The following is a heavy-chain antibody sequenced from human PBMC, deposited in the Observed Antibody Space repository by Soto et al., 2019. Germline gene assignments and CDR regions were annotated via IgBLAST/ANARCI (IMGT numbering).Heavy chain of an antibody. Sequence: PSETLSLTFTVSGGSISSYYLNWVRQPAGQGLEWIGRIYTSGSTNYNPSLKSRVTMSVDTSKNQFSLKLSSVTAADTAVYYCARGPSGYYDSSGYYNYGMDVWGQGTTVT. J-gene: IGHJ6*02. D-gene: IGHD3-22*01. V-gene: IGHV4-4*07. CDR3: ARGPSGYYDSSGYYNYGMDV. CDR1: GGSISSYY. CDR2: IYTSGST.